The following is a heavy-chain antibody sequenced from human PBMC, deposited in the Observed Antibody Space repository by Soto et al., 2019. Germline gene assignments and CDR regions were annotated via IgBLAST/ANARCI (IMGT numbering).Heavy chain of an antibody. CDR1: GGPFSSYA. D-gene: IGHD6-25*01. V-gene: IGHV1-69*01. Sequence: SVQVSCTASGGPFSSYAISWVRQAPGQGLEWMGGIIPIFGTANYAQKFQGRVTITADESTSTAYMELSSLRSEDTAVYYCARDQRGVNYGMDGCGKGTMVTVSS. CDR3: ARDQRGVNYGMDG. CDR2: IIPIFGTA. J-gene: IGHJ6*04.